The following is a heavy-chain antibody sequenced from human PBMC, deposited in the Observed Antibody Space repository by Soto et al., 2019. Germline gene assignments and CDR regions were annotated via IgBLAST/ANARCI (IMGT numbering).Heavy chain of an antibody. D-gene: IGHD2-2*02. V-gene: IGHV1-69*01. Sequence: QVQLVQSGAEVKKPGSSVKVSCKASGGTFSSYAISWVRQAPGQGLEWMGGIIPIFGTANYAQKFQGRVTITADESTSTAYMELSSLRAEDTAVYYCAREKGYCSSTSCYTPDYYYYYYCMDVWGQGTTVTVSS. J-gene: IGHJ6*02. CDR2: IIPIFGTA. CDR1: GGTFSSYA. CDR3: AREKGYCSSTSCYTPDYYYYYYCMDV.